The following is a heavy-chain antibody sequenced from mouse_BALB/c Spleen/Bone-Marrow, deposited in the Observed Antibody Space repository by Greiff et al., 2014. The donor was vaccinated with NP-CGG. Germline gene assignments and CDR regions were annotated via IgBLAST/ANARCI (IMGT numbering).Heavy chain of an antibody. Sequence: EVQLQQSGPSLVKPSQTLPLTCSVTGDSITSGYWNWIRKFPGNKLEYMGYISYSGSTYYNPSLKSRISITRDTSKNLYYLQLNPVTTKDTATYYCARSGSSGYHYYAMDYWGQGTSVTVSS. V-gene: IGHV3-8*02. D-gene: IGHD3-1*01. CDR2: ISYSGST. CDR1: GDSITSGY. CDR3: ARSGSSGYHYYAMDY. J-gene: IGHJ4*01.